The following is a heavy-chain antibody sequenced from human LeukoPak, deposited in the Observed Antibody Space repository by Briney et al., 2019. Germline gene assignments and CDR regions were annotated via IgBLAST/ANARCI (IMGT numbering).Heavy chain of an antibody. CDR1: GFTFSSYW. V-gene: IGHV3-7*01. J-gene: IGHJ6*03. CDR2: IKQDGSEK. CDR3: ARENQDIVVVPAAPYYYYYYMDV. D-gene: IGHD2-2*01. Sequence: GGSLRLSCAASGFTFSSYWMSWVRQAPGKGLEWVANIKQDGSEKYYVDSVKGRFTISRDNAKNSLYLQMNSLRAEGTAVYYCARENQDIVVVPAAPYYYYYYMDVWGKGTTVTVSS.